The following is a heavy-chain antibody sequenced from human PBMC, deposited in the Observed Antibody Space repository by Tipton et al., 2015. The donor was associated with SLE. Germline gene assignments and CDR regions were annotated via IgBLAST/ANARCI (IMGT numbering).Heavy chain of an antibody. V-gene: IGHV3-30*04. D-gene: IGHD3-3*01. J-gene: IGHJ4*02. Sequence: QLVQSGGGVVQPGRSLRLSCAASGFTFSIYAMHWVRQAPGKGLEWVAVISYDGSNKYYADSVKGRFTISRDNSKNTPYLQMNSLRAEDTAVYYCASSLLTVFAGFDYWGQGTLVTVSS. CDR2: ISYDGSNK. CDR3: ASSLLTVFAGFDY. CDR1: GFTFSIYA.